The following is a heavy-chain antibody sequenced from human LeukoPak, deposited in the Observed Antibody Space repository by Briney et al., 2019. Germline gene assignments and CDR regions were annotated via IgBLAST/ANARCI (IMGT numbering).Heavy chain of an antibody. Sequence: GGSLRLSCAASGFTFTNYWMTWVRQAPGKGLEWVSYISSSGTTLYYADSVKGRFTISRDNAKNSLYLQMTSLRADDTAVYYCVSSDCSSTSCYYFYMDVWGKGTTVTVSS. CDR2: ISSSGTTL. V-gene: IGHV3-48*04. D-gene: IGHD2-2*01. CDR3: VSSDCSSTSCYYFYMDV. CDR1: GFTFTNYW. J-gene: IGHJ6*03.